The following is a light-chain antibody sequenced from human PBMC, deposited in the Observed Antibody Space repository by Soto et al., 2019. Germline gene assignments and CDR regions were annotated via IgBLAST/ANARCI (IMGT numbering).Light chain of an antibody. J-gene: IGLJ3*02. CDR1: NIGNKS. CDR3: HVWDTSGARV. V-gene: IGLV3-21*04. CDR2: YDA. Sequence: SYELTQPPSVSVAPGKAARIPCGGNNIGNKSVHWYQQKPGQAPVLVIYYDADRPSGIPERFSGSNSGNTATLTISRVEAGDEADYYCHVWDTSGARVFGGGTKVTVL.